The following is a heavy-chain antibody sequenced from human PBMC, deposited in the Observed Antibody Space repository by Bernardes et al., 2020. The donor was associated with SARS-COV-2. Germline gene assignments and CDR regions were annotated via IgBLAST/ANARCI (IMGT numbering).Heavy chain of an antibody. CDR2: ISDTGHGT. J-gene: IGHJ4*02. Sequence: GGSLRLSRAASGFTFSTYAMSWVRQAPGKGLEWVSAISDTGHGTYYADSVKGRFTISRDNSKNTLYLQMNSLRDEDTALFYCAKDPRQGYTYGPADNWGQGTLVSVSS. CDR3: AKDPRQGYTYGPADN. CDR1: GFTFSTYA. V-gene: IGHV3-23*01. D-gene: IGHD5-18*01.